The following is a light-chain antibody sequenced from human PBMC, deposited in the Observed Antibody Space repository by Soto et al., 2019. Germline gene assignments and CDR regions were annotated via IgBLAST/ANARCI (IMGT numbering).Light chain of an antibody. V-gene: IGKV3-20*01. J-gene: IGKJ1*01. CDR1: QSVSSTY. CDR2: GAS. Sequence: EIVLTQSPGTLSLSPGERATLSCRTSQSVSSTYLAWYQQKPGQPPRLLIYGASNRATGIPDRLSGSGSGTDLTLTISRLEPEDFAVYYCQQSGSSLWTFGQGTKVETK. CDR3: QQSGSSLWT.